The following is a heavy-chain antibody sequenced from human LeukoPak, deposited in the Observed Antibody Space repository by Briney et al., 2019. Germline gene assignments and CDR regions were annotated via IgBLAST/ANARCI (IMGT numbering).Heavy chain of an antibody. J-gene: IGHJ5*02. V-gene: IGHV1-46*01. D-gene: IGHD4-23*01. Sequence: ASVKVSCKASGYTFTSYYMHWVRQAPGQGLEWMGIINPSGGSTSYAQKFQGRVTMTRDMSTSTDYMELSSLRSEDAAVYYCARDNSVEDTAWWSDPWGQGTLVTVSS. CDR1: GYTFTSYY. CDR2: INPSGGST. CDR3: ARDNSVEDTAWWSDP.